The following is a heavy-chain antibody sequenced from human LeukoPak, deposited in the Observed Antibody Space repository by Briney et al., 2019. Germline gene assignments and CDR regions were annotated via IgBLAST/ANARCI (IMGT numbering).Heavy chain of an antibody. Sequence: SETLSLTCTVSGGSISSYYWSWIRQPAGKGLEWIGRIYTSGSTNYNPSLKSRVTMSVDTSKNQFSLKLSSVTAADTAVYYCAGTYYYDSSGYYFDYWGQGTLATVSS. CDR1: GGSISSYY. D-gene: IGHD3-22*01. CDR2: IYTSGST. J-gene: IGHJ4*02. CDR3: AGTYYYDSSGYYFDY. V-gene: IGHV4-4*07.